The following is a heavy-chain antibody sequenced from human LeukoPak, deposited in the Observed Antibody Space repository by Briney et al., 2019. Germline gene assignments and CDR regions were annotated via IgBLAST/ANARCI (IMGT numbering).Heavy chain of an antibody. CDR3: AREGQQLVQGFDY. Sequence: GGSLRLSCAASGFTFSSYAMSWVRQAPGKGLEWVSAISGSGGSTYYADSVKGRFTISRDNSKNTLYLQMNSLSAEDTAVYYCAREGQQLVQGFDYWGQGTLVTVSS. V-gene: IGHV3-23*01. CDR1: GFTFSSYA. D-gene: IGHD6-6*01. CDR2: ISGSGGST. J-gene: IGHJ4*02.